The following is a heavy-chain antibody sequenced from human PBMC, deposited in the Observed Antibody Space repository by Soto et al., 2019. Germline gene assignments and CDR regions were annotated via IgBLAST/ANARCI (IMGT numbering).Heavy chain of an antibody. Sequence: ASVKVSCKAYDSSFTSHGISWVRQAPGQGLEWMGWISLYNGNTNYAQQFQGRVTMTTDTSTSTAYMELRSLRSDDTAMYFCAIYHLELFSFDYWGKGTLVTVSS. CDR2: ISLYNGNT. V-gene: IGHV1-18*04. D-gene: IGHD2-2*01. J-gene: IGHJ4*02. CDR3: AIYHLELFSFDY. CDR1: DSSFTSHG.